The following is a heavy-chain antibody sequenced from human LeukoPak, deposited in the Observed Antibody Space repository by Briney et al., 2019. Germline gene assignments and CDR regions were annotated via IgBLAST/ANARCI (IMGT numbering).Heavy chain of an antibody. D-gene: IGHD5-18*01. J-gene: IGHJ6*02. Sequence: PGRSLRLSCAASGFTFGDHAMSWVRQAPGRGLEWVGFIRSKTYRGTTEYAASVRGRFTISRDDSESVTYLQMNSLKIEDTALYYCTRGPIQLWLRNGMDVWGQGTTVTVSS. CDR1: GFTFGDHA. V-gene: IGHV3-49*04. CDR2: IRSKTYRGTT. CDR3: TRGPIQLWLRNGMDV.